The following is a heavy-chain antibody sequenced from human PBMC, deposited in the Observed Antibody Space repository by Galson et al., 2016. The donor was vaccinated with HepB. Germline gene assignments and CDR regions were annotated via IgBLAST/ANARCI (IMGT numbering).Heavy chain of an antibody. CDR2: INPIFGTT. CDR3: ARGLPGGTVFRLVINTLDY. J-gene: IGHJ4*02. D-gene: IGHD3-3*01. Sequence: SVKVSCKASGGTFSSYAFSWVRQAPGQGLEWMGGINPIFGTTTYAQKFQDRVTITADESTSTAFMVLSSLRSADTAIYYCARGLPGGTVFRLVINTLDYWGQGTLVTVSS. V-gene: IGHV1-69*13. CDR1: GGTFSSYA.